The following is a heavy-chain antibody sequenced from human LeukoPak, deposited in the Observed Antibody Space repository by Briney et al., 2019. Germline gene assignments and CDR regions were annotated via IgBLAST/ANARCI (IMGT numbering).Heavy chain of an antibody. V-gene: IGHV4-39*07. J-gene: IGHJ3*02. D-gene: IGHD3-22*01. CDR2: IYYSGST. Sequence: SETLSLTCTVSGGSISSSSYYWVWLRQPPGKGLEWIGSIYYSGSTYYNPSLKSRVTISVDTSKNQFSLKLSSVTAADTAVYYCNPTMIKDAFDIWGQGTMVTVSS. CDR1: GGSISSSSYY. CDR3: NPTMIKDAFDI.